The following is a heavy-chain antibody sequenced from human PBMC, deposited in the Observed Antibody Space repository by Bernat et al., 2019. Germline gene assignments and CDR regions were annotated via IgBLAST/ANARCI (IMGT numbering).Heavy chain of an antibody. J-gene: IGHJ4*02. D-gene: IGHD5-12*01. CDR3: AKDWAEYSGYDTFLGY. CDR2: ISGSGGST. V-gene: IGHV3-23*04. CDR1: GFTFSSYA. Sequence: EVQLVESGGGLVQPGGSLRLSCAASGFTFSSYAMRWVRQAPGKGLEWVSAISGSGGSTYYADSVKGRFTISRDNSKNTLYLQMNSLRAEDTAVYYCAKDWAEYSGYDTFLGYWGQGTLVTVSS.